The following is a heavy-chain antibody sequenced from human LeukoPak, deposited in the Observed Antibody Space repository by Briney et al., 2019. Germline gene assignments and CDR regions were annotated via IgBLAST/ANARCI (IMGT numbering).Heavy chain of an antibody. J-gene: IGHJ2*01. D-gene: IGHD3-22*01. CDR2: IHYTGIT. CDR1: GDSISSHY. Sequence: SETLSLTCTVSGDSISSHYWSWFRQPPGKGLEWIGYIHYTGITKYNPSLKSGVTISLDTSKNQFSLKLSSVTAADTAVYYCARRYYYDTSSYRSYWYFDLWGCGTLVTVSS. V-gene: IGHV4-59*08. CDR3: ARRYYYDTSSYRSYWYFDL.